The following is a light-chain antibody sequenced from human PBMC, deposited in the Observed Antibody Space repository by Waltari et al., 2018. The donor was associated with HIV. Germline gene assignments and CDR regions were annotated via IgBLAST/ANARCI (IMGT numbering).Light chain of an antibody. V-gene: IGLV1-47*01. CDR2: QKK. J-gene: IGLJ1*01. Sequence: QSVLTQPPSASGTPGQRVTISCSGSSSNIGRTYVYWYQQLPGTGPKLLRYQKKQGHSGVPDRFAGSKSGTSASLAISGLRSGDEADYYCAAWNDKLSGYVFGTGSKVTV. CDR1: SSNIGRTY. CDR3: AAWNDKLSGYV.